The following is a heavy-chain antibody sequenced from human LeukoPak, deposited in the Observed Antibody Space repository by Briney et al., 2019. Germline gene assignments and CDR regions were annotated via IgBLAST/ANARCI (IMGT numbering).Heavy chain of an antibody. J-gene: IGHJ4*02. CDR3: ARADVLRFLEWLPQSDY. CDR2: ISGSGDNM. V-gene: IGHV3-23*01. Sequence: PGGSLRLSCLASKFTFNNYAMTWVRQAPGKGLEWVSSISGSGDNMDYADSVKGRFTISRDNSENTLYLQMNSLRAEDTAVYYCARADVLRFLEWLPQSDYWGQGTLVTVSS. CDR1: KFTFNNYA. D-gene: IGHD3-3*01.